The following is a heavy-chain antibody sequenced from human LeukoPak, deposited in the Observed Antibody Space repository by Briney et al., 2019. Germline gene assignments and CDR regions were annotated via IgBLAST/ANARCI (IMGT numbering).Heavy chain of an antibody. CDR1: GFTFSSYG. V-gene: IGHV3-33*01. CDR3: ARDQYCSGGSCYYYGMDV. Sequence: GGSLRLSCAASGFTFSSYGMRWVRQAPGKGLEWVAVIWYDGGNKYYADSVKGRFTISRDNSKNTLYLQMNSLRAEDTAVYYCARDQYCSGGSCYYYGMDVWGQGTTVTVSS. CDR2: IWYDGGNK. J-gene: IGHJ6*02. D-gene: IGHD2-15*01.